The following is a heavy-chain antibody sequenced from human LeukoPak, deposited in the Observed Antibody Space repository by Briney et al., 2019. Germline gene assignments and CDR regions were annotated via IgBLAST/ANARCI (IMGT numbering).Heavy chain of an antibody. V-gene: IGHV3-21*01. CDR3: ARSTSSNWFDP. CDR1: GFTFSSYS. Sequence: PGGSLRLSCAASGFTFSSYSMKWVRQAPGKGLEWVSSISSSSSYIYYADSVKGRFTISRDNAKNSLYLQMNSLRAEDTAVYYCARSTSSNWFDPWGQGTLVTVPS. CDR2: ISSSSSYI. J-gene: IGHJ5*02.